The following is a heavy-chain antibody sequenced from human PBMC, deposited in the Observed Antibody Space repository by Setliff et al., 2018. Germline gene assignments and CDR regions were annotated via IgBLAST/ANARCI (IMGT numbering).Heavy chain of an antibody. V-gene: IGHV3-7*01. J-gene: IGHJ1*01. CDR3: ARASLGKFGSAVEYFHH. CDR2: IKEDGSEK. CDR1: EFIFSRYW. Sequence: PGGSLRLSCEASEFIFSRYWMSWVRQAPGKGLEWVANIKEDGSEKYYVDSVKGRFTISRDNAKNTLYLQMNSLRADDTAVYYCARASLGKFGSAVEYFHHWGQGTLVTVSS. D-gene: IGHD2-15*01.